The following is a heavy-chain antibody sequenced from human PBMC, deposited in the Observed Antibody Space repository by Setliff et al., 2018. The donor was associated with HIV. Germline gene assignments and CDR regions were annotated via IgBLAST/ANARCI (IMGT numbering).Heavy chain of an antibody. CDR3: ARGEFSYGYFDN. V-gene: IGHV4-39*01. D-gene: IGHD5-18*01. CDR2: IFYGGTT. J-gene: IGHJ4*02. Sequence: KPSETLSLTCTVSAGSISNNNYYCGWIRQSPGKGLEWIGSIFYGGTTYYNPSLKSRVTISVDTSKNQFSLKLTSVTAADTAVYYCARGEFSYGYFDNWGQGTLVTVSS. CDR1: AGSISNNNYY.